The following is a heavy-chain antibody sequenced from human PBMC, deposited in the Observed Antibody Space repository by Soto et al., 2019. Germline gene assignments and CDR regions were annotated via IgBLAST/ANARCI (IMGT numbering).Heavy chain of an antibody. CDR1: GFTVSSNY. CDR2: IYSGGST. D-gene: IGHD3-10*01. Sequence: ESGGGLVQPGGSLRLSCAASGFTVSSNYMSWVRQAPGKGLEWVSVIYSGGSTYYADSVKGRFTISRDNSKNTLYLQMNSLRAEDTAVYYCARGATYGSGSHIDYWGQGTLVTVSS. V-gene: IGHV3-66*01. J-gene: IGHJ4*02. CDR3: ARGATYGSGSHIDY.